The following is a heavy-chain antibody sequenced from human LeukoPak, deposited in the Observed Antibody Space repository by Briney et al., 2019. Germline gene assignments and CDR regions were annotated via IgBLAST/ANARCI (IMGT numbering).Heavy chain of an antibody. CDR1: GYTFTSYG. CDR3: ARYEEGIQLWSSYYYYMDV. J-gene: IGHJ6*03. CDR2: ISAYNGNT. D-gene: IGHD5-18*01. V-gene: IGHV1-18*01. Sequence: ASVKVSCKASGYTFTSYGISWVRQAPGQGLEWMGWISAYNGNTNYAQKLQGRVTMTTDTSTSTAYMELRSLRSDDTAVYYCARYEEGIQLWSSYYYYMDVWGKGTTVTVSS.